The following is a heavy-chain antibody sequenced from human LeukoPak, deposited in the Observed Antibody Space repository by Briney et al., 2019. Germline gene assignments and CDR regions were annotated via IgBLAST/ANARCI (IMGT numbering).Heavy chain of an antibody. CDR2: INSDGSST. Sequence: GGSLRLSCAASEFTFGSYWMHWVRQAPGKGLVWVSRINSDGSSTSYADSVKGRFTISRDNAKNTLYLQMKSLRAEDTAVYYCARGFTIFGVVNDAFDIWGQGTMVTVSS. V-gene: IGHV3-74*01. CDR1: EFTFGSYW. CDR3: ARGFTIFGVVNDAFDI. J-gene: IGHJ3*02. D-gene: IGHD3-3*01.